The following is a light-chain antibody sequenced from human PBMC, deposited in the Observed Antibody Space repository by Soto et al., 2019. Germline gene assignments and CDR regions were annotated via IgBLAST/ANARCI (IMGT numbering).Light chain of an antibody. CDR2: GAS. Sequence: EVGVPKSPATLSVSPGERASVSGRASQSVSSNLAWYQQKPGQAPRLLIYGASTRATVIPARFSGSGSGTEFTLTISSLQSEEFAVYCCHQRDNLPPLSFGGGTKVDIK. CDR1: QSVSSN. V-gene: IGKV3-15*01. CDR3: HQRDNLPPLS. J-gene: IGKJ4*01.